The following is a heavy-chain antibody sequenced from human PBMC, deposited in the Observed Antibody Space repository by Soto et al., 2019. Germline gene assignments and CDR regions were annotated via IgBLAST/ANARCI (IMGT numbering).Heavy chain of an antibody. Sequence: SGPTLVNRTQTLTLTCTFSGFSLSTSGMCVSWIRQPPGKALEWLALIDWDDDKYYSTSLKTRLTISKDTSKNQVVLTMTNMDPVDTATYYCASGGVATIPVTTYYYYGMDVWGQGTTVTVSS. J-gene: IGHJ6*02. CDR1: GFSLSTSGMC. D-gene: IGHD5-12*01. CDR2: IDWDDDK. CDR3: ASGGVATIPVTTYYYYGMDV. V-gene: IGHV2-70*01.